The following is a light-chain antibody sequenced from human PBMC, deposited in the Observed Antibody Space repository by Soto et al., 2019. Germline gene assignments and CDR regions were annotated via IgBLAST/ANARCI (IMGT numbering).Light chain of an antibody. V-gene: IGLV7-43*01. Sequence: QTVVTQEPSLTVSPGGTVTLTCASSAGAVTSAYYTNWLQQKPGQAPRALIYSTSEKHSWTPARFSGSLLGGKAALTLSAAQPEDEADCYCLLYYGGAQVLFGRGTKVTVL. J-gene: IGLJ2*01. CDR3: LLYYGGAQVL. CDR1: AGAVTSAYY. CDR2: STS.